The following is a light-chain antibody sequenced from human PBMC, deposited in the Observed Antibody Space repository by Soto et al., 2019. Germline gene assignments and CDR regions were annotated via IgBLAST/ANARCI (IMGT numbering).Light chain of an antibody. J-gene: IGLJ1*01. Sequence: QSALTQPASVSGSPGQSITISCTGTSSDFVAYNYVSWYQQYPGKVPKLLIYNVSNRPSGVSNRFSGSKSGNTASLTISGLQAEDEADYFCTSYTSGSLYVFGTGTKLTVL. CDR3: TSYTSGSLYV. CDR2: NVS. V-gene: IGLV2-14*01. CDR1: SSDFVAYNY.